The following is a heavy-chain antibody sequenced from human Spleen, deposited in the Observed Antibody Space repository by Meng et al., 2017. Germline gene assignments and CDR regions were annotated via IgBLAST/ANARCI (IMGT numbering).Heavy chain of an antibody. CDR2: IYSGGST. D-gene: IGHD6-13*01. CDR1: GFTVSNNY. CDR3: ARFLKGIAAAGTIAYFDY. J-gene: IGHJ4*02. V-gene: IGHV3-66*02. Sequence: GESLKISCAASGFTVSNNYMSWVRQAPGKGLEWVPVIYSGGSTYYADSVKGRFTISRDNSKNTLYLQMNSLRAEDTAVYYCARFLKGIAAAGTIAYFDYWGQGTLVTVSS.